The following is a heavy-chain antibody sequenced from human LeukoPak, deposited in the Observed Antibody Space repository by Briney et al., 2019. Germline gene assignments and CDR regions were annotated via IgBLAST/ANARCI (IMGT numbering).Heavy chain of an antibody. Sequence: GASVKVSCKASGYTFTGYYMHWVRQAPGQGLEWMGWINPNSGGTNYAQKFQGRVTMTRDTSISTAYMELSRLRSEDTAVYYCARVIVPEQKFDYWGQGTLVTVSS. CDR1: GYTFTGYY. V-gene: IGHV1-2*02. CDR3: ARVIVPEQKFDY. D-gene: IGHD2-8*01. CDR2: INPNSGGT. J-gene: IGHJ4*02.